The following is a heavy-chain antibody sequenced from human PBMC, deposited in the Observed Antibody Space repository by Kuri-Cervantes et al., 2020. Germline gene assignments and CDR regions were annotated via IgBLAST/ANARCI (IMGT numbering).Heavy chain of an antibody. J-gene: IGHJ4*02. CDR3: ARDSVTSFWSGYYFGSYDDY. D-gene: IGHD3-3*01. CDR1: GYTFPSYY. Sequence: ASVKVSCKASGYTFPSYYMHWVRQAPGQGLEWMGIINPSGGSTSYAQKFQGRVTMTRDTSTSTVYMELSSLRSEDTAVYYCARDSVTSFWSGYYFGSYDDYWGQGTLVTVSS. CDR2: INPSGGST. V-gene: IGHV1-46*01.